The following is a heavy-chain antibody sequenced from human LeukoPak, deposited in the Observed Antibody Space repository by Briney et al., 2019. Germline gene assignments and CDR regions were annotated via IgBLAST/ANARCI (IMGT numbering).Heavy chain of an antibody. Sequence: GGSLRLSCAASGLTVSSNYMSWVRQAPGKGLEWVSVIYSGGSTYYADSVKGRFTISRDNSKNTLYLQMNSLRAEDTAVYYCAKDITPGGYNWFDPWGQGTLVTVSS. CDR1: GLTVSSNY. CDR3: AKDITPGGYNWFDP. CDR2: IYSGGST. J-gene: IGHJ5*02. D-gene: IGHD1-14*01. V-gene: IGHV3-53*01.